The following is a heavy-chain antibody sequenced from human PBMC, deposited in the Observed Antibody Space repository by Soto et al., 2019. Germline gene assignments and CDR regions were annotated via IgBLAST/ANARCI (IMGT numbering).Heavy chain of an antibody. CDR3: TRTGYSSSWYSNYYYYYGMDV. CDR1: GFTFGDYA. J-gene: IGHJ6*02. D-gene: IGHD6-13*01. Sequence: GGSLRLSXTASGFTFGDYAMSWFRQAPGKGLEWVGFIRSKAYGGTTEYAASVKGRFTISRDDSKSIAYLQMNSLKTEDTAVYYCTRTGYSSSWYSNYYYYYGMDVWGQGTTVTVSS. V-gene: IGHV3-49*03. CDR2: IRSKAYGGTT.